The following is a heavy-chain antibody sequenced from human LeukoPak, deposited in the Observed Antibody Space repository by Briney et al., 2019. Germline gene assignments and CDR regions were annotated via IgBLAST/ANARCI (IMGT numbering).Heavy chain of an antibody. CDR1: GYSISSGYF. Sequence: PSETLSLTCPVSGYSISSGYFWGWIRQPPGKGLEWIGEVYHSGTTNYNPSLKSRVTLSVDTSKNQFSLKLRSVTAADTAVYYCARDSGTTGEVKFDPWGQGTLVTVSS. CDR2: VYHSGTT. V-gene: IGHV4-38-2*02. D-gene: IGHD3-10*01. J-gene: IGHJ5*02. CDR3: ARDSGTTGEVKFDP.